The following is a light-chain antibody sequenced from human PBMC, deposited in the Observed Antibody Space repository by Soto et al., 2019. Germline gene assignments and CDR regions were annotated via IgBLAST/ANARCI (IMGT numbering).Light chain of an antibody. CDR2: GAS. CDR3: QQYQNLWT. J-gene: IGKJ1*01. V-gene: IGKV3D-15*01. CDR1: QSVNIY. Sequence: EIVMTQSPATLSVSPGERATLSCRASQSVNIYLAWYQQKPGQAPRLLIFGASSRATGIPDKFSGSGSGTEFTLTISGLQSEDFALYYCQQYQNLWTLGQGTKVDIK.